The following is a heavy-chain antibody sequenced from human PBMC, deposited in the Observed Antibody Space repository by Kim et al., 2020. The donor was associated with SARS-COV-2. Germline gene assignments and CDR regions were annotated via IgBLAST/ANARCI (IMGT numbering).Heavy chain of an antibody. D-gene: IGHD3-10*01. Sequence: NPSLKSRVSISVDTSKNQFSLKLSSVTAADTAVYYCASMVRGVIHEYFDYWGQGTLVTVSS. CDR3: ASMVRGVIHEYFDY. J-gene: IGHJ4*02. V-gene: IGHV4-39*01.